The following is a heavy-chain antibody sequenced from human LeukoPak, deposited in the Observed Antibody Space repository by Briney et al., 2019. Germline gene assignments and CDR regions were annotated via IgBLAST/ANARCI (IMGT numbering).Heavy chain of an antibody. CDR1: GGSFSGHY. CDR2: INQSGSA. D-gene: IGHD3-22*01. V-gene: IGHV4-34*01. CDR3: ARGQPRNFDSSGYYSGGFYDYDF. J-gene: IGHJ4*02. Sequence: PSETLSLTCAVSGGSFSGHYWSWIRQPPGKGLEWIAEINQSGSAKYNPSPKSRVSISVHLSKNEFSLELNSVTAADTAVYYCARGQPRNFDSSGYYSGGFYDYDFWGQGTQVTVSP.